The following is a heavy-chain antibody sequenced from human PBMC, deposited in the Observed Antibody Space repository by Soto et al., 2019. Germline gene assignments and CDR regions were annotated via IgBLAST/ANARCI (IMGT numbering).Heavy chain of an antibody. J-gene: IGHJ6*02. CDR2: IDPGDSST. CDR3: ARLEKWYYNYYGLDV. CDR1: GYSFTTYW. V-gene: IGHV5-10-1*01. D-gene: IGHD1-26*01. Sequence: GESLKISCQGSGYSFTTYWISWVRQMPGKGLEWMGKIDPGDSSTNYSPSFRGHITISVDRSINTAHLQSSSLKAADTAVYYCARLEKWYYNYYGLDVWGQGTMVTVSS.